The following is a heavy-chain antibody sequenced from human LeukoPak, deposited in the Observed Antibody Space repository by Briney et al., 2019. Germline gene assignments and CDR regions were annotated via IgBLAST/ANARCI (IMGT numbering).Heavy chain of an antibody. CDR1: GFTFSSYA. D-gene: IGHD6-13*01. Sequence: GGSLRLSCAASGFTFSSYAMSWVRQAPGKGLEWVSAISGSDDSTYYADSVKSRFTISRDNSKNTLYLQTNSLRAEDTAVYYCAKPSSSWFDYWGQGTLVTVSS. CDR3: AKPSSSWFDY. V-gene: IGHV3-23*01. J-gene: IGHJ5*01. CDR2: ISGSDDST.